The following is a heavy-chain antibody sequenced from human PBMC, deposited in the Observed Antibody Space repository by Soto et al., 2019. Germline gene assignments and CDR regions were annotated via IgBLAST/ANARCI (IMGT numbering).Heavy chain of an antibody. CDR3: ARGVTVFGLVSRFWFDP. CDR2: IYNSGIT. V-gene: IGHV4-4*08. D-gene: IGHD3-3*01. Sequence: SETLSLTCTVSGGSISNFYWSWIRQPPGKGLEWIGYIYNSGITYYNPSLKSRVVISIDTSRNQFSLRLNSLTAADRAVYFCARGVTVFGLVSRFWFDPWGQGTVVTVSS. J-gene: IGHJ5*02. CDR1: GGSISNFY.